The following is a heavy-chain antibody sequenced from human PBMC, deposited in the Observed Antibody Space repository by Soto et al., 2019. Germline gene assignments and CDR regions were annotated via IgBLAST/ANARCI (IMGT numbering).Heavy chain of an antibody. Sequence: SETLSLTCTVSVGSISSYYWSWIRQPAVNGLEWIGRIYTSGSTNYNPSLKSRVTMSVDTSKNQFSLKLSSVTAAYTAVYYCARVTPPGRSRSIVVESNWFDPWGQGNLVSVSS. D-gene: IGHD3-22*01. J-gene: IGHJ5*02. CDR2: IYTSGST. V-gene: IGHV4-4*07. CDR1: VGSISSYY. CDR3: ARVTPPGRSRSIVVESNWFDP.